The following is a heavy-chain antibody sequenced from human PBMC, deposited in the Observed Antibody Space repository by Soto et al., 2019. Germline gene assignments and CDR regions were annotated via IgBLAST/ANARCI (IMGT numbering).Heavy chain of an antibody. J-gene: IGHJ4*02. CDR1: GDSISGSPYF. Sequence: QVRLQESGPGLVMPSETLSLTCTVSGDSISGSPYFWGWIRQHPGKRLEWIGSVVYDAYTLYTPSLKSRATIYVGTSRNQFVLTLTPVAAADTAICFCARVQAAVPQYWGPGILVTVSS. CDR2: VVYDAYT. D-gene: IGHD6-13*01. V-gene: IGHV4-39*01. CDR3: ARVQAAVPQY.